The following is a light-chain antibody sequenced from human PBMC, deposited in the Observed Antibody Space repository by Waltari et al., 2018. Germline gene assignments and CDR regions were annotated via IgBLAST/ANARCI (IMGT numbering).Light chain of an antibody. CDR2: AAS. CDR1: QGINDF. J-gene: IGKJ1*01. CDR3: QLLNSSQWT. V-gene: IGKV1-9*01. Sequence: IHLTQSPSSLSASVGDRVTITCRASQGINDFLAWYQQKPGKAPKLLIYAASTLQSGVPSRFSGSGSGTDFTLTISILQPEDFATYYCQLLNSSQWTFGQGTKVEIK.